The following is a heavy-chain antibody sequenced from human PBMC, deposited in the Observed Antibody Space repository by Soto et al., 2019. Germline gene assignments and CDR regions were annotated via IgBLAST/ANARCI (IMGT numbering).Heavy chain of an antibody. CDR1: GFTFSSYA. Sequence: AGGSLRLSCAASGFTFSSYAMSWVRQAPGKGLEWVSAISGSGGSTYYADSVKGRFTISRDNSKNTLYLQMNSLRAEDTAVYYCATPYYYDSSGSAPFDYWGQGTLVTVSS. D-gene: IGHD3-22*01. V-gene: IGHV3-23*01. J-gene: IGHJ4*02. CDR2: ISGSGGST. CDR3: ATPYYYDSSGSAPFDY.